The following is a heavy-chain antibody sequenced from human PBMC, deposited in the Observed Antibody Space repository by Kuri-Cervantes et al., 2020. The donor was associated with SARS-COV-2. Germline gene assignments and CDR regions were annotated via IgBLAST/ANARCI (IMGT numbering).Heavy chain of an antibody. J-gene: IGHJ6*02. D-gene: IGHD3-22*01. V-gene: IGHV1-69*04. CDR1: GGTFSSYA. Sequence: SVKVSCKASGGTFSSYAISWVRQAPGQGLEWMGRIIPILGIANYAQKFQGRVTITADKSTSTAYMELSSLRSEDAAVYYCARDNYYDSSGYWGRGYYYYGMDVWGQGTTVTDSS. CDR2: IIPILGIA. CDR3: ARDNYYDSSGYWGRGYYYYGMDV.